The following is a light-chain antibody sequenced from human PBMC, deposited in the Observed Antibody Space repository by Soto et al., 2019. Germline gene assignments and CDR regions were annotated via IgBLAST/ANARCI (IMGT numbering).Light chain of an antibody. CDR2: GNT. V-gene: IGLV1-40*01. J-gene: IGLJ2*01. CDR1: SSNFGAGYD. CDR3: QYYGSGRSVLV. Sequence: QSVLTQPPSVSGAPGQRVTISCTGTSSNFGAGYDVHWYQQLPGTAPKILIYGNTNRPSGVPDRFSGSKSGTSASLAITGLQAEDEADYYCQYYGSGRSVLVFGGGTQLTVL.